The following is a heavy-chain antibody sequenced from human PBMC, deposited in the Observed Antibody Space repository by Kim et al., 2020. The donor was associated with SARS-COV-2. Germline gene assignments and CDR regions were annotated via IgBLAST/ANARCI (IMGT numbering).Heavy chain of an antibody. D-gene: IGHD3-16*02. CDR3: ARGSNYDYIWGSYRYHFDY. J-gene: IGHJ4*02. CDR2: INHSGST. V-gene: IGHV4-34*01. Sequence: SETLSLTCAVYGGSFSGYYWSWIRQPPGKGLEWIGEINHSGSTNYNPSLKSRFTISVDTSKNQFSLKLSSVTAADTAVYYCARGSNYDYIWGSYRYHFDYWGQGTLVTVSS. CDR1: GGSFSGYY.